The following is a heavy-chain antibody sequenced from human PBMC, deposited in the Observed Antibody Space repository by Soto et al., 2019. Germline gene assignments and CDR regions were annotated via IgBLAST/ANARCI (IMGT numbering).Heavy chain of an antibody. CDR3: ALRPRGSRYHFDS. Sequence: QITLKESGPTLVKPTQTLTLTCTFSGFSLTTRGVGVGWIRQPPGKALEWLALIYWDDDEGYSPSLKSRPTITTDPSKNQVVLTMTTSHPVDPATYVCALRPRGSRYHFDSCWQGTLVTVSS. V-gene: IGHV2-5*02. CDR2: IYWDDDE. CDR1: GFSLTTRGVG. J-gene: IGHJ4*02. D-gene: IGHD5-18*01.